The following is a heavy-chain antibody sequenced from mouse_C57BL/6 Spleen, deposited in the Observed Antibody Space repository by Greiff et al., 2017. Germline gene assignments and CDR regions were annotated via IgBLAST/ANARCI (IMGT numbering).Heavy chain of an antibody. CDR2: INPGSGGT. D-gene: IGHD1-1*02. CDR1: GYAFTNYL. V-gene: IGHV1-54*01. CDR3: ARYGSSYY. J-gene: IGHJ2*01. Sequence: QVQLKESGAELVRPGTSVKVSCKASGYAFTNYLIEWVKQRPGQGLEWIGVINPGSGGTNYNEKFKGKATLTADKSSSTAYMQLSSLTSEDSAVYFCARYGSSYYWGQGTTLTVSS.